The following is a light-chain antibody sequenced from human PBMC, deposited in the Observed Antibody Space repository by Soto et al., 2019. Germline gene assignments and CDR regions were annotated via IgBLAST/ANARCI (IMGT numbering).Light chain of an antibody. V-gene: IGLV2-14*03. CDR1: SSDVAFYNH. Sequence: QSVLTQPASVSGSPGQSITISCTGTSSDVAFYNHVSWYQQHPGKAPKLLIYEVNNRPSGVSHRFSGSKSGNTASLTISGLQAEGEADYYCSSFASTHTYVFGTGTKVTV. J-gene: IGLJ1*01. CDR2: EVN. CDR3: SSFASTHTYV.